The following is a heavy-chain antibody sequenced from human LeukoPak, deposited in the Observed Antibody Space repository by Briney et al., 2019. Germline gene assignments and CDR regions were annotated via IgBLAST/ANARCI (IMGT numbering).Heavy chain of an antibody. CDR2: IYYSGST. CDR1: GGSISSYY. V-gene: IGHV4-59*01. D-gene: IGHD5-18*01. CDR3: ARVIGQLSHAFDI. J-gene: IGHJ3*02. Sequence: NPSETLSLTCTVSGGSISSYYWSWIRQPPGKGLEWIGYIYYSGSTNYNPSLKSRVTISVDTSKNQFSLKLSSVTAADTAVYYCARVIGQLSHAFDIWGQGTMVTVSS.